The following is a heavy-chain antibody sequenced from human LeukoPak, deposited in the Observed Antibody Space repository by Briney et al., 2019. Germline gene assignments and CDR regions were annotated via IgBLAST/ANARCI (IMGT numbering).Heavy chain of an antibody. Sequence: SETLSLTRSVSLGPLHLYWRWVLQSPGKGLEGGGGVHQNWSCSYNSTLHRRGAMSVYTSKRQISMMLNYVTVADPAVYYCARDVRRGLRFNSIYPYFGMDVWGKGTPVIVSA. D-gene: IGHD5/OR15-5a*01. CDR3: ARDVRRGLRFNSIYPYFGMDV. CDR1: LGPLHLY. J-gene: IGHJ6*04. V-gene: IGHV4-59*11. CDR2: VHQNWSC.